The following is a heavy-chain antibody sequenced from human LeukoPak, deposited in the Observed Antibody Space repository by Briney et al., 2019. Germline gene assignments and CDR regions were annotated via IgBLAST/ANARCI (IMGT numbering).Heavy chain of an antibody. Sequence: GGSLRLSCAASGFTFSSYSMNWVRQAPGKGLEWVSSISSSSSYIYYADSVKGRFTISRDNAKNSLYLQMNSLRAEDTAVYYCARGTWQQLYGYWGQGTLVTVSS. CDR3: ARGTWQQLYGY. CDR1: GFTFSSYS. CDR2: ISSSSSYI. D-gene: IGHD6-13*01. V-gene: IGHV3-21*01. J-gene: IGHJ4*02.